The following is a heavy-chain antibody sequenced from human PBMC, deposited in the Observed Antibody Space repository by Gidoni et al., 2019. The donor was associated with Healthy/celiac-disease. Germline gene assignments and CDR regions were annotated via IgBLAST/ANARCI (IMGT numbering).Heavy chain of an antibody. CDR1: GFTFSSYA. V-gene: IGHV3-30-3*01. J-gene: IGHJ4*02. D-gene: IGHD3-22*01. CDR3: AREGAPNYYLLPPDY. CDR2: ISYDGSNK. Sequence: QVQLVESGGGVVQPGRSLRLSCAASGFTFSSYAMHWVRQAPGKGLEWVAVISYDGSNKYYADSVKGRFTISRDNSKNTLYLQMNSLRAEDTAVYYCAREGAPNYYLLPPDYWGQGTLVTVSS.